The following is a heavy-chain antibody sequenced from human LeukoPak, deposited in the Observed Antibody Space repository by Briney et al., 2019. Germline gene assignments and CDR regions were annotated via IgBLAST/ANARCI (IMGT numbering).Heavy chain of an antibody. CDR3: ARGLAATFGYAFDI. V-gene: IGHV1-18*01. Sequence: ASVKVSCKASGYTFTSYGISWVRQAPGQGLEWMGWISAYNGNTNHAQKLQGRDTMTTDTSTSTAYMELRSLRSDDTAVYYCARGLAATFGYAFDIWGQGTMVTVSS. J-gene: IGHJ3*02. CDR1: GYTFTSYG. CDR2: ISAYNGNT. D-gene: IGHD2-15*01.